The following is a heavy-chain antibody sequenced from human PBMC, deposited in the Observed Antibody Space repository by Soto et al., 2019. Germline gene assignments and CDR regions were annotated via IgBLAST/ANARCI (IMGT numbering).Heavy chain of an antibody. CDR2: IGTAGDT. V-gene: IGHV3-13*01. CDR3: AREGAYRGGDCPDGMEV. J-gene: IGHJ6*02. D-gene: IGHD2-21*02. Sequence: GGSLRLSCAASGFTFSSYDMHCVRQATGKGLERVSAIGTAGDTYYPGSVKGRFTISRENAKNSLYLQMNSLRAGDTAVYYCAREGAYRGGDCPDGMEVWGQGITLTVSS. CDR1: GFTFSSYD.